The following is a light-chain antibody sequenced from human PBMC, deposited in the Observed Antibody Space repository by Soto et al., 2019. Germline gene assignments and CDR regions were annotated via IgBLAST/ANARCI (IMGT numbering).Light chain of an antibody. CDR2: DAS. CDR3: HQRSNWPLT. V-gene: IGKV3-11*01. CDR1: QSVSRY. J-gene: IGKJ4*01. Sequence: ELVLTQSPGTLSLSPGGSATLSCRASQSVSRYLAWYQQKPGQALRLLIYDASKRATGIPARFSGSGAGTDFTLTISSLEQEDFASYYCHQRSNWPLTFGGGTRQEIQ.